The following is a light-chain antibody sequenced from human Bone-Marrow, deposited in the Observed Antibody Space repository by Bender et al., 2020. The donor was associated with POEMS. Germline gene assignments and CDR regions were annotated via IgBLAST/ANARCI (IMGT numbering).Light chain of an antibody. CDR3: CSYRSSTTLV. Sequence: QSALTQPASVSGSPGQSITISCTGSSSDVGAYNYVSWYQQHPGKAPKLMIYDVSNRPSGDSDRFSGSKSGNTASLTISGLQAEDEADYYCCSYRSSTTLVFGGGTKVTVV. CDR1: SSDVGAYNY. CDR2: DVS. J-gene: IGLJ3*02. V-gene: IGLV2-14*01.